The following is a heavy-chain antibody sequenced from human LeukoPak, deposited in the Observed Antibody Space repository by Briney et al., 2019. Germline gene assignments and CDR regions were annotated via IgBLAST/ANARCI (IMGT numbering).Heavy chain of an antibody. CDR1: GYTFTGYY. Sequence: ASVKVSCKASGYTFTGYYMHWVRQAPGQGLEWMGWINPNSGGTNYAQKFQGRVTMTRDTSISTAYMELSGLRSDDTAVYYCARDRGAVAGIRSYYYYMDVWGKGTTVTVSS. CDR2: INPNSGGT. V-gene: IGHV1-2*02. CDR3: ARDRGAVAGIRSYYYYMDV. D-gene: IGHD6-19*01. J-gene: IGHJ6*03.